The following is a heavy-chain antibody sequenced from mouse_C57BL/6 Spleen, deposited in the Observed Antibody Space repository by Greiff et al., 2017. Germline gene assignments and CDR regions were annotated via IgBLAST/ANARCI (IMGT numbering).Heavy chain of an antibody. J-gene: IGHJ4*01. Sequence: EVKLVESGGGLVQPKGSLKLSCAASGFTFNTYAMHWVRQAPGKGLEWVARIRSKSSNYATYYADSVKDRFTISRDDSQSMLYLQMNNLKTEDTAMYYCVREDYYGSSYDYAMDYWGQGTSVTVSS. D-gene: IGHD1-1*01. CDR2: IRSKSSNYAT. V-gene: IGHV10-3*01. CDR1: GFTFNTYA. CDR3: VREDYYGSSYDYAMDY.